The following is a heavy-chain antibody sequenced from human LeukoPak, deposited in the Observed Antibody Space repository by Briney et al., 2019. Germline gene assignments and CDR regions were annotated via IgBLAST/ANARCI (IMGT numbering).Heavy chain of an antibody. CDR3: ARDQYYDSSGYSYENYYYYGMDV. V-gene: IGHV1-18*01. D-gene: IGHD3-22*01. CDR2: ISAYNGNT. J-gene: IGHJ6*02. Sequence: GASVKVSCKASGYTFTSYGISWVRQAPGQGLEWMGWISAYNGNTNYAQKLQGRVTMTTDTSTSTAYMELSSLRSEDTAVYYCARDQYYDSSGYSYENYYYYGMDVWGQGTTVTVSS. CDR1: GYTFTSYG.